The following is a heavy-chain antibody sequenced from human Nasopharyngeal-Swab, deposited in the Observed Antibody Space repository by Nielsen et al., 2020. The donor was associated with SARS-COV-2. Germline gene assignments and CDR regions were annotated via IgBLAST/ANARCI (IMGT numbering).Heavy chain of an antibody. D-gene: IGHD3-3*01. J-gene: IGHJ6*02. Sequence: ASVKVSCKASGYTFTIYSMNWVRQAPGQGLEWMGWINTNTGNPTYAQGFTGRFVFSLDTSVSTAYLQISSLKAEDTAVYYCAREEGITIFGVPIGFGYYGMDVWGQGTTVTVSS. CDR3: AREEGITIFGVPIGFGYYGMDV. CDR2: INTNTGNP. CDR1: GYTFTIYS. V-gene: IGHV7-4-1*02.